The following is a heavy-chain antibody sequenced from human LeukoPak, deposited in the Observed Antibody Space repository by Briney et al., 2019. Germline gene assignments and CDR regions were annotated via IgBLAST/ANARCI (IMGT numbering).Heavy chain of an antibody. CDR1: GFTFSSYA. CDR2: ISYDGSNK. CDR3: ARAQFPIVVVPVWFDP. Sequence: GGSLRLSCAASGFTFSSYAMHWVRQAPGKGPEWVAVISYDGSNKYYADSVKGRFTISRDNSKNTLYLQMNSLRAEDTAVYYCARAQFPIVVVPVWFDPWGQGTLVTVSS. J-gene: IGHJ5*02. V-gene: IGHV3-30*04. D-gene: IGHD2-2*01.